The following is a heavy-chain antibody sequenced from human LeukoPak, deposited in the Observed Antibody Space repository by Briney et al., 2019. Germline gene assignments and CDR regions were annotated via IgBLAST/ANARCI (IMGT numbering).Heavy chain of an antibody. Sequence: ASVKVSCKASGGTSSSYAISWVRQAPGQGLEWMGGIIPIFGTANYAQKFQGRVTITADESTSTAYMELSSLRSEDTAVYYCARGAPDPYYDFWSGYGTFDPWGQGTLVTVSS. CDR2: IIPIFGTA. CDR3: ARGAPDPYYDFWSGYGTFDP. J-gene: IGHJ5*02. V-gene: IGHV1-69*13. CDR1: GGTSSSYA. D-gene: IGHD3-3*01.